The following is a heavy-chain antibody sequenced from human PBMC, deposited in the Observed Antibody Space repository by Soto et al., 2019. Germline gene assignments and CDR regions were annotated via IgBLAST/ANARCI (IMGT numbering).Heavy chain of an antibody. Sequence: GGSLRLSCAASGFTFSSYSMNWVRQAPGKGLEWVSSISSSSSYIYYADSVKGRFTISRDNAKNSLYLQMNSLRAEDTAVYYCARDVGRSLPSGYFDYWGQGTLVTVSS. CDR2: ISSSSSYI. J-gene: IGHJ4*02. CDR3: ARDVGRSLPSGYFDY. CDR1: GFTFSSYS. D-gene: IGHD4-17*01. V-gene: IGHV3-21*01.